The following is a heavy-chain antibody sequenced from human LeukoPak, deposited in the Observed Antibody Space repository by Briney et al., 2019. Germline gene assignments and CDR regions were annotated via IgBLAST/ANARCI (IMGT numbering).Heavy chain of an antibody. CDR3: TTTTRHN. CDR1: TFNFTNTW. CDR2: IKNNTDGGTT. J-gene: IGHJ4*02. Sequence: GGSLRLSSAGSTFNFTNTWMNWVRQAPGQGLEWVGRIKNNTDGGTTDYATPVKGRFTISRDDSKNTLYLQMNSLKTEDTAVYYCTTTTRHNWGQGTLVTVSS. V-gene: IGHV3-15*01. D-gene: IGHD1-1*01.